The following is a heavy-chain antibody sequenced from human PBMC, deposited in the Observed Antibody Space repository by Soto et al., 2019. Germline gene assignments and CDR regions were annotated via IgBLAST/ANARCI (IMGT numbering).Heavy chain of an antibody. V-gene: IGHV1-69*13. CDR3: APWSSYFDWFDP. J-gene: IGHJ5*02. CDR1: GVTFTNYA. D-gene: IGHD3-3*01. Sequence: SVKVSCKAFGVTFTNYAITWVRQAPGQGLEWVGGIIPLFNRVYYAQKFQGRVTVTADESTTTAYMELTSLRSNDTAVYYCAPWSSYFDWFDPWGQGTLVTVSS. CDR2: IIPLFNRV.